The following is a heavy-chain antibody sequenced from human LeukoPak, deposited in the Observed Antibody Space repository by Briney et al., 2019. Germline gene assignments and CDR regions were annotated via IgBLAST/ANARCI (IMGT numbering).Heavy chain of an antibody. CDR1: GFTFSSYA. J-gene: IGHJ1*01. D-gene: IGHD4-23*01. CDR3: ATGLRWYPFQH. Sequence: GGSLRLSCAASGFTFSSYAMIWVRQAPGRGLVWVSSIGASGDSIYYTDSVKGRFTISRDNSKNTLYLQMNSLRAEDTAVYYCATGLRWYPFQHWGQGTLVTVSS. V-gene: IGHV3-23*01. CDR2: IGASGDSI.